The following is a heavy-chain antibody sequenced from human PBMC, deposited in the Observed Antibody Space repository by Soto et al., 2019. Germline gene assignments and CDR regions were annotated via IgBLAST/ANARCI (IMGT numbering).Heavy chain of an antibody. CDR2: ISDDGHDT. J-gene: IGHJ4*02. CDR1: GFTFNNFA. D-gene: IGHD3-3*01. CDR3: AKVLFGFTYGKFDY. Sequence: VQLLESGGGLVQPGGSLRLSCTAFGFTFNNFAMSWVRQAPGKGLEWVSGISDDGHDTFYADSVKGRFTISRDNSKNTLYLQMNSLRAEDTAVYYCAKVLFGFTYGKFDYWGQGTLVTLSS. V-gene: IGHV3-23*01.